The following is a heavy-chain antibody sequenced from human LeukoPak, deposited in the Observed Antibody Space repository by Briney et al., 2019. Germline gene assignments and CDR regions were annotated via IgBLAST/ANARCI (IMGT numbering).Heavy chain of an antibody. CDR1: GGSISSYY. CDR3: ARDASPVGATDY. V-gene: IGHV4-59*01. CDR2: IYYSGST. Sequence: SETLSLTCPVSGGSISSYYWSWIRQPPGKGLEWIGYIYYSGSTNYNPSLKSRVTISVDTSKNQFSLKLSSVTAADTAVYYCARDASPVGATDYWGQGTLVTVSS. J-gene: IGHJ4*02. D-gene: IGHD1-26*01.